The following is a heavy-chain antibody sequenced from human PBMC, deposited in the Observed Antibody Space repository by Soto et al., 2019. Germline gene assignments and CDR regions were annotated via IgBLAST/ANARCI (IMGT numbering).Heavy chain of an antibody. J-gene: IGHJ5*02. CDR1: GFTFSSYA. CDR3: AKGRYSSSTASCFDL. CDR2: ISGSGGST. Sequence: GGSLRLSCAASGFTFSSYAMSWVRQAPGKGLEWVSAISGSGGSTYYADSVKGRFTISRDNSKNTLYLQMNSLRAEDTAVYYCAKGRYSSSTASCFDLWGQGILVTVSS. V-gene: IGHV3-23*01. D-gene: IGHD6-19*01.